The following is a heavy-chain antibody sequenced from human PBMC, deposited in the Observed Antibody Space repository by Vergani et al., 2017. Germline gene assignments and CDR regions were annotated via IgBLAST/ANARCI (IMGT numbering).Heavy chain of an antibody. J-gene: IGHJ4*02. D-gene: IGHD2-21*02. Sequence: QVQLVESGGGVVQPGRSLRLSCAASGFTFSSYGMHWVRQAPGKGLEWVAVISYDGSNKYYADSVKGRFTISRDNSKNTLYLQMNSLRAEDTDVYYCAKKGESYCGGDCYSPLDYWGQGTLVTVSS. CDR2: ISYDGSNK. V-gene: IGHV3-30*18. CDR1: GFTFSSYG. CDR3: AKKGESYCGGDCYSPLDY.